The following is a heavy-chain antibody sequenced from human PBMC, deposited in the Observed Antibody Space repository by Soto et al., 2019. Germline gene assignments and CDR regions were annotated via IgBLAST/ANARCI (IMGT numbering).Heavy chain of an antibody. J-gene: IGHJ6*02. CDR3: ASARDRRTAGTGHGMDV. V-gene: IGHV1-69*01. D-gene: IGHD6-13*01. CDR2: IIPIFGAP. Sequence: QVQLVQSGAEVKKPGSSVKVSCKASGGTLRNYAITWVRQAPGQGLEWMGGIIPIFGAPKYAQRFQGRVTITADESTSTAYMELSSLSSEDTAVYYCASARDRRTAGTGHGMDVWGQGTTVTVSS. CDR1: GGTLRNYA.